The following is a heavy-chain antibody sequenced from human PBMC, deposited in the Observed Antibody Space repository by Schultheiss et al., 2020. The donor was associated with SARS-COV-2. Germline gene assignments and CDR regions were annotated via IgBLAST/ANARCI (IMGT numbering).Heavy chain of an antibody. V-gene: IGHV4-61*01. CDR3: ARINIVVVPAARPDTYYYYGMDV. CDR1: DGSMTSGTYY. D-gene: IGHD2-2*01. CDR2: IYYSGST. J-gene: IGHJ6*02. Sequence: SETLSLTCTVSDGSMTSGTYYWTWIRQPPGKGLEWIGYIYYSGSTNYNPSLKSRVTISVDTSKNQFSLKLSSVTAADTAVYYCARINIVVVPAARPDTYYYYGMDVWGQGTTVTVSS.